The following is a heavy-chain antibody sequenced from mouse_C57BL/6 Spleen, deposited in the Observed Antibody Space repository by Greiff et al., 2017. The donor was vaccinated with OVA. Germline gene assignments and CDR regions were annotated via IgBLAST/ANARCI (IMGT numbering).Heavy chain of an antibody. CDR2: ISSGSSTI. V-gene: IGHV5-17*01. J-gene: IGHJ1*03. CDR1: GFTFSDYG. Sequence: DVMLVESGGGLVKPGGSLKLSCAASGFTFSDYGMHWVRQAPEKGLEWVAYISSGSSTIYYADTVKGRFTISRDNAKNTLFLQMTSLRSEDTAMYYCASNDGSSGYFDVWGTGTTVTVSS. CDR3: ASNDGSSGYFDV. D-gene: IGHD1-1*01.